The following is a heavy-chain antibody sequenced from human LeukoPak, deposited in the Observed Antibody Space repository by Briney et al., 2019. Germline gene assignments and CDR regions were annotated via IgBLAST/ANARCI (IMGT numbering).Heavy chain of an antibody. Sequence: GESLKISCKASGYRFTYYWIGWVRQMPGKGLEWMGIMNPGDSDTQYSPSFQGQVTISADKSISTVYLQWSSLKASDTAMYYRARDSGGDSGVDFWGQGTLVTVSS. CDR1: GYRFTYYW. J-gene: IGHJ4*02. CDR2: MNPGDSDT. D-gene: IGHD4-23*01. V-gene: IGHV5-51*01. CDR3: ARDSGGDSGVDF.